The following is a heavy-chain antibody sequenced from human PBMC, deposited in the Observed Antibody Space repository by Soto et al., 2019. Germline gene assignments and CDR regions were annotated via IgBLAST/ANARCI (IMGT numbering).Heavy chain of an antibody. CDR2: IKPISDIT. V-gene: IGHV1-69*13. CDR1: GDTFCRFT. CDR3: ARDPSTINKLIGVWFDP. J-gene: IGHJ5*02. D-gene: IGHD4-4*01. Sequence: SVKVSCKASGDTFCRFTINWVRQAPGQGLEWMGGIKPISDITNYAQRFQGRVTFTADASTSTVYLELSSLRSEDTAMYYCARDPSTINKLIGVWFDPWGQGTLVTVSS.